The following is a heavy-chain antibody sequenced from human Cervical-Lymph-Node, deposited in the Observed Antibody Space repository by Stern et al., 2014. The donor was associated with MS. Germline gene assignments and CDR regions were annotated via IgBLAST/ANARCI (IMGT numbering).Heavy chain of an antibody. J-gene: IGHJ4*02. CDR3: AVNIVATITHLDY. D-gene: IGHD5-12*01. V-gene: IGHV1-69*01. CDR2: IIPIFGTA. Sequence: VQLEESGAEVKKPGSSVKVSCKASGGTFSSYAISWVRQAPGQGLEWMGGIIPIFGTANYAQKFQGRVTITADESTSTAYMELSSLRSEDTAVYYCAVNIVATITHLDYWGQGTLVTVSS. CDR1: GGTFSSYA.